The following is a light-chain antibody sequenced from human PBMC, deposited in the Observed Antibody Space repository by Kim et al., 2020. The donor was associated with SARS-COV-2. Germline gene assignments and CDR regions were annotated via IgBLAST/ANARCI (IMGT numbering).Light chain of an antibody. CDR2: QDT. CDR1: KLGDKY. V-gene: IGLV3-1*01. J-gene: IGLJ2*01. CDR3: QAWHSSTVV. Sequence: VSPGQAASITCAGDKLGDKYACWYQQKPGQSPVLVIYQDTKRPSGIPERFSGSNSGNTATLTISETQAMDEADYYCQAWHSSTVVFGGGTQLTVL.